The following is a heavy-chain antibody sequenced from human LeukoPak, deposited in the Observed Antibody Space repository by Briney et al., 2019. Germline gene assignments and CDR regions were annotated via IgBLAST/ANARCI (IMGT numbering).Heavy chain of an antibody. CDR2: INHSGST. Sequence: SETLSLTCAVYGGSFSGYYWSWVRQPPGKGLEWIGEINHSGSTNYNPSLKSRVTISVDTSKNQFSLKLTSVTAADTAVYYCARDRVGSGWPRPWYFEFWGQGTLITVSS. J-gene: IGHJ4*02. V-gene: IGHV4-34*01. CDR1: GGSFSGYY. D-gene: IGHD6-19*01. CDR3: ARDRVGSGWPRPWYFEF.